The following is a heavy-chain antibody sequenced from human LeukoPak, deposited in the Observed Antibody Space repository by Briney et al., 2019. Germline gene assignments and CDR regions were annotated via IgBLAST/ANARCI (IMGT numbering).Heavy chain of an antibody. V-gene: IGHV4-30-2*01. CDR1: TGSISSGGYH. D-gene: IGHD3-16*01. CDR3: GRRLPFEKLVFGDDVFNI. J-gene: IGHJ6*03. Sequence: SETLSLTCTVSTGSISSGGYHWSWIRQPPGKGLEWIGYISHSGNTYYNPSLKSRVTVSVDRSKNQVSLKMTSVTAADTALYYWGRRLPFEKLVFGDDVFNIGGKG. CDR2: ISHSGNT.